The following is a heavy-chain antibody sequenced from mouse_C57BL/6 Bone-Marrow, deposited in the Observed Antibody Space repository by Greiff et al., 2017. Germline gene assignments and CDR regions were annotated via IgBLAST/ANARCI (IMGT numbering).Heavy chain of an antibody. Sequence: VKLQQSGAELARPGASVKLSCKASGYTFTSYGISWVKQRTGQGLEWIGEIYPRSGNTYYNEKFKGKDTLTADKSSSTAYMELRSLTSEDSAVYFCARSKVHYYAMDYWGQGTSVTVSS. CDR3: ARSKVHYYAMDY. CDR1: GYTFTSYG. V-gene: IGHV1-81*01. CDR2: IYPRSGNT. D-gene: IGHD2-14*01. J-gene: IGHJ4*01.